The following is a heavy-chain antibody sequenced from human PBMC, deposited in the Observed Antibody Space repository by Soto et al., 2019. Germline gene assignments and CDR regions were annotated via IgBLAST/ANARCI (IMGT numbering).Heavy chain of an antibody. CDR3: STGGYTSGHDY. J-gene: IGHJ4*02. V-gene: IGHV3-15*01. CDR2: IKSKTDGGTT. Sequence: GGSLRLSCAASGFTFSSYSMNWVRQAPGKGLEWVGRIKSKTDGGTTDYAAPVKGRFTISRDDSKSTVYLQMNNLKIEDTAIYYCSTGGYTSGHDYWGQGTLVTVSS. D-gene: IGHD2-15*01. CDR1: GFTFSSYS.